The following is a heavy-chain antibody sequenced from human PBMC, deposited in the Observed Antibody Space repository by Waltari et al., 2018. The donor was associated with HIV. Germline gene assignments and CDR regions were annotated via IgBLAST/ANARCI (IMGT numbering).Heavy chain of an antibody. CDR2: INPNSGGT. V-gene: IGHV1-2*02. CDR1: GFTSTGYY. J-gene: IGHJ5*02. D-gene: IGHD3-22*01. CDR3: ARDTPDAYYYDTSGYWS. Sequence: QVQLVQSGAEVKKPGASVKVHCKASGFTSTGYYRHWVRQAPGQGLEWMGWINPNSGGTNYAQKFQGRVTMTRDTSISTAYMELSRLRSDDTAVYYCARDTPDAYYYDTSGYWSWGQGTLVTVSS.